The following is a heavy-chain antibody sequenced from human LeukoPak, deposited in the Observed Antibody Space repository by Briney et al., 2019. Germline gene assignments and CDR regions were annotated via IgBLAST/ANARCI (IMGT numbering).Heavy chain of an antibody. Sequence: SETLSLTCAVYGGSFSGYYWSWIRQPPGKGLEWIGEINHSGSTNYNPSLKSRVTISVDTSKNQFSLRLSSVTAADTAVYYCARGPRGGSSFDYWGQGILVTVSS. V-gene: IGHV4-34*01. CDR3: ARGPRGGSSFDY. CDR1: GGSFSGYY. CDR2: INHSGST. D-gene: IGHD1-26*01. J-gene: IGHJ4*02.